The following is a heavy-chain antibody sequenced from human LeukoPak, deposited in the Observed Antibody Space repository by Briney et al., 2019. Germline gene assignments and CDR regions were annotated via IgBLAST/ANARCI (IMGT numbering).Heavy chain of an antibody. J-gene: IGHJ6*02. Sequence: SETLSLTCIVSGGSVSSVGSYWSWIRQPPGKGLEWIGYIYYSGSTNYNPSLKSRVTISVDTSKNQFSLKLSSVTAADTAVYYCARDLYSTNYYYGMDVWGQGTTVTVSS. V-gene: IGHV4-61*08. CDR2: IYYSGST. CDR1: GGSVSSVGSY. D-gene: IGHD1-1*01. CDR3: ARDLYSTNYYYGMDV.